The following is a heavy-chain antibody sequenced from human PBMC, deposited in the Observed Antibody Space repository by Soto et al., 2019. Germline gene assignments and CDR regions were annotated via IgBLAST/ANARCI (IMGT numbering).Heavy chain of an antibody. CDR2: VYYSGST. J-gene: IGHJ4*02. CDR3: ASPRRYCSSTSCRYFDY. V-gene: IGHV4-39*01. CDR1: GGSVSSSSYY. Sequence: SETLSLTCTVSGGSVSSSSYYWGWVRQPPGKGLEWIGSVYYSGSTYYNPSLESRVTISVDKSKNQFSLKPMSLSAADTAVYYCASPRRYCSSTSCRYFDYWGQGTLVTVSS. D-gene: IGHD2-2*01.